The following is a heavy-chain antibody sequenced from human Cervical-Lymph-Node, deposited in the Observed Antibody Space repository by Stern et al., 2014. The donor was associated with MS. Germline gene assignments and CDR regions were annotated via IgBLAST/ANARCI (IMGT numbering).Heavy chain of an antibody. V-gene: IGHV2-5*02. CDR2: IYWDDDT. CDR1: GFSLTTNGVA. CDR3: AHRDDWQLDFAY. J-gene: IGHJ4*02. D-gene: IGHD6-6*01. Sequence: QVTLRESGPTLVIPTQTLTLTCTFSGFSLTTNGVAVGSIRQPPGKALEWLALIYWDDDTRYSPSLKSRLTITKDTSKNQVLLTMTNVEPVDTATYYCAHRDDWQLDFAYWGQGILVTVSS.